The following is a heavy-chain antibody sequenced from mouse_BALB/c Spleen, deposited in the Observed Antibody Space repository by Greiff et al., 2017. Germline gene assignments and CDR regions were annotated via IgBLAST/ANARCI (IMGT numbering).Heavy chain of an antibody. V-gene: IGHV1S22*01. Sequence: LQQPGSELVRPGASVKLSCKASGYTFTSYWMHWVKQRHGQGLEWIGNIYPGSGSTNYDEKFKSKGTLTVDTSSSTAYMHLSSLTSEDSAVYYCTRRCGNYGYFGVWGAGTPVTVSA. CDR1: GYTFTSYW. CDR2: IYPGSGST. J-gene: IGHJ1*01. D-gene: IGHD1-1*02. CDR3: TRRCGNYGYFGV.